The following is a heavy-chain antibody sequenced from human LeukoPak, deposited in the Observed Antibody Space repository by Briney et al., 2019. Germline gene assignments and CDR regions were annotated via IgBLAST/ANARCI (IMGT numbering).Heavy chain of an antibody. J-gene: IGHJ5*02. CDR1: GGSVSSSNYY. CDR2: IYYTGST. V-gene: IGHV4-61*01. CDR3: ARDEIAAPNWFDP. D-gene: IGHD6-6*01. Sequence: SETLSLTCTVSGGSVSSSNYYWSWNRQPPGKGLEWIGYIYYTGSTYYNPSLKSRVTISLDTSKNQFSLKLSSVTAADTAMYYCARDEIAAPNWFDPWGQGTLVTVSS.